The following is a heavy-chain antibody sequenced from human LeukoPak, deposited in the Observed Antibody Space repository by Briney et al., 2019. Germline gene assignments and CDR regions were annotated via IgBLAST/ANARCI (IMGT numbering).Heavy chain of an antibody. J-gene: IGHJ4*02. CDR1: GFTFSSYA. Sequence: PGGSLRLSCAASGFTFSSYAMSWVRQAPGKGLEWVSAISGSGGSTYYADSVKGRFTISRDNSKNTLYLQMNSLRAEDTAVYYCAKPGPSYYDSSGYYPDYWGQGTLVTVSS. D-gene: IGHD3-22*01. V-gene: IGHV3-23*01. CDR3: AKPGPSYYDSSGYYPDY. CDR2: ISGSGGST.